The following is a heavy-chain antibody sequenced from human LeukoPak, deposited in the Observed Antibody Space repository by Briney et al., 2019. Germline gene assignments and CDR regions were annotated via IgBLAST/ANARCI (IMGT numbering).Heavy chain of an antibody. CDR2: IYYSGST. V-gene: IGHV4-59*01. D-gene: IGHD3-10*01. CDR3: ASSLYGSGSLTRMDV. Sequence: SETLSLTCTASGGSISSYYWSWIRQPPGKGLEWIGYIYYSGSTNYNPSLKSRVTISVDTSKNQFSLKLSSVTAADTAMYYCASSLYGSGSLTRMDVWGQGTTVTVSS. J-gene: IGHJ6*02. CDR1: GGSISSYY.